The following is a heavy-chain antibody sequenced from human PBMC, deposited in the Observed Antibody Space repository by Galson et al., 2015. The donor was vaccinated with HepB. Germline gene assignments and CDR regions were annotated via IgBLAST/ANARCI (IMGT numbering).Heavy chain of an antibody. Sequence: SLRLSCAASGFTLSTYSMNWVRRAPGKGLEWVSSIRSSSTDVYYADSVKGRFTISRDNAKNSLNLEMNSLRVEDTAVYYCGRDLNTTTWGGVAYWGQGTLVTVSS. CDR1: GFTLSTYS. CDR2: IRSSSTDV. D-gene: IGHD2-21*01. J-gene: IGHJ4*02. CDR3: GRDLNTTTWGGVAY. V-gene: IGHV3-21*01.